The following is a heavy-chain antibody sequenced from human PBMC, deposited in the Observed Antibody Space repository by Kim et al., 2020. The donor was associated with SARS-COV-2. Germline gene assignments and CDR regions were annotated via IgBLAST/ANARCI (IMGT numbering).Heavy chain of an antibody. CDR2: INTNTGNP. J-gene: IGHJ5*02. CDR3: ARAGFSTIFGVVTSYNWFDP. V-gene: IGHV7-4-1*02. Sequence: ASVKVSCKASGYTFTSYAMNWVRQAPGQGLEWMGWINTNTGNPTYAQGFTGRVVFSLDTSVSTAYLQISSLKAEDTAVYYCARAGFSTIFGVVTSYNWFDPWGQGTLVTVYS. D-gene: IGHD3-3*01. CDR1: GYTFTSYA.